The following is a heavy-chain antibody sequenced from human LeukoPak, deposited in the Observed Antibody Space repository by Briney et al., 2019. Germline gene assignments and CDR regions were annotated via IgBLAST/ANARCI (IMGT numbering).Heavy chain of an antibody. D-gene: IGHD2-15*01. CDR3: ARDARYCSGGSCLYFDF. Sequence: KSSQTLSLTCTVSGVSISSGSYYWSWLRQPAGQGLEWIGRIYTSGSTNYNPSLRSRVTISVDTSKNKFSLKLSSVTAADTAVYYCARDARYCSGGSCLYFDFGGRGTLVTVSS. CDR2: IYTSGST. J-gene: IGHJ4*02. CDR1: GVSISSGSYY. V-gene: IGHV4-61*02.